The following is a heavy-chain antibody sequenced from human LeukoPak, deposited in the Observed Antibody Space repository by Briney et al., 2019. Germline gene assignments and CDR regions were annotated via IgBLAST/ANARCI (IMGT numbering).Heavy chain of an antibody. V-gene: IGHV3-30*02. CDR1: GFTFSSYG. J-gene: IGHJ4*02. CDR2: IWYDGSNK. D-gene: IGHD4/OR15-4a*01. CDR3: ASRLNTLFDY. Sequence: GGSLRLSCAASGFTFSSYGMHWVRQAPGKGLEWVAVIWYDGSNKYYADSVKGRFTISRDNSKNTLYLQMNSLRAEDTAVYYRASRLNTLFDYWGQGTLVTVSS.